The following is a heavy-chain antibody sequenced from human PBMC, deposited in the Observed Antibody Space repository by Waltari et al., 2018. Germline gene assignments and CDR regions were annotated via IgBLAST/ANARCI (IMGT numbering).Heavy chain of an antibody. J-gene: IGHJ4*02. D-gene: IGHD1-20*01. CDR3: ARVRYNWNVDY. CDR2: IYHSGST. V-gene: IGHV4-38-2*01. CDR1: GYSISSGYY. Sequence: QVQLQESGPGLVKPSETLSLTCAVSGYSISSGYYWGWIRQPPGKGLEWIGSIYHSGSTYYNPALKSRVTRSVDTSKNQFSLKLSSGTAADTAVYYCARVRYNWNVDYWGQGTLVTVSS.